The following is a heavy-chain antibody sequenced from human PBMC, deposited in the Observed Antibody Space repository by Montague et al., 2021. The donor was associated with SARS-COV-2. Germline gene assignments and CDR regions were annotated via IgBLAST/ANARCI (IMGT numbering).Heavy chain of an antibody. J-gene: IGHJ6*02. CDR3: ARGTSDTYYYNGMDV. CDR2: IDWDGDK. Sequence: ALVKPTQTLTLTCTFSGFSRSTSGMCMTWIRQPPGKALEWLARIDWDGDKYYNTSLKSRLTISKDTSKNLVVLTVTNMDPVDTATYYCARGTSDTYYYNGMDVWGRGTTVTVSS. CDR1: GFSRSTSGMC. V-gene: IGHV2-70*11.